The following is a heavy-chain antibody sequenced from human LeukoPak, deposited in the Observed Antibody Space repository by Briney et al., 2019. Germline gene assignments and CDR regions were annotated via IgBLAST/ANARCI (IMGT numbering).Heavy chain of an antibody. CDR2: ISGSGGST. CDR1: GFTFSSYA. D-gene: IGHD3-9*01. V-gene: IGHV3-23*01. J-gene: IGHJ6*03. CDR3: AKDGGEYYDILTGYYPRLYYMDV. Sequence: GGSLRLSCAASGFTFSSYAMNWVRQAPGKGLEWVSAISGSGGSTYYADSVKGRFTISRDNSKNTLYLQMNSLRAEDTAVYYCAKDGGEYYDILTGYYPRLYYMDVWGKGTTVTISS.